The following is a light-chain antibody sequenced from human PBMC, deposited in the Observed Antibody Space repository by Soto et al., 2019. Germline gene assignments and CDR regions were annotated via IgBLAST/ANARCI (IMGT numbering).Light chain of an antibody. CDR3: QQYNTLSWT. V-gene: IGKV1-5*01. CDR2: DAS. CDR1: QSISSW. J-gene: IGKJ1*01. Sequence: DIQMTQSPSTLSASVGDRVTITCRASQSISSWLAWYQQKPGKAPKLLIYDASSLESGVPSRFSGSGSGTEFTLTISSLQPDDFATYYCQQYNTLSWTLGQGTKV.